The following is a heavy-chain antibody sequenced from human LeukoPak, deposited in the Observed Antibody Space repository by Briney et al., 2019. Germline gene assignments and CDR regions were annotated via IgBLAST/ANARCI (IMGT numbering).Heavy chain of an antibody. CDR2: ITSSSSYI. J-gene: IGHJ3*02. Sequence: GGSLRLSCAASGFTFSSYWMSWVRQAPGKGLEWVSSITSSSSYIYYADSMKGRFTISRDNAKNSLYLQMTSLRAEDTAVYYCARDVGSSGWYYAFDIWGQGTMVTVSS. V-gene: IGHV3-21*01. CDR3: ARDVGSSGWYYAFDI. D-gene: IGHD6-19*01. CDR1: GFTFSSYW.